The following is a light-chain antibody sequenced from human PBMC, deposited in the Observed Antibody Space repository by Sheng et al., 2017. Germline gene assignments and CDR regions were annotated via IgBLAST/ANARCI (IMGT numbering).Light chain of an antibody. CDR2: QAS. Sequence: DIQMTQSPSTLSASIGDRVTITCRASQSISSWLAWYQHKPGKAPKLLIYQASSLQSGVPSRFSGSGSGTEFTLTISSLQPDDFGTYYCQQYEDLPPFSFGPGTRVDFK. J-gene: IGKJ3*01. V-gene: IGKV1-5*03. CDR3: QQYEDLPPFS. CDR1: QSISSW.